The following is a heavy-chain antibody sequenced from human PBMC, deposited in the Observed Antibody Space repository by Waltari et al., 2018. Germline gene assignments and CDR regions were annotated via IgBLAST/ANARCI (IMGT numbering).Heavy chain of an antibody. Sequence: QVQLQESGPGLVKPSETLSLTCAVSRYSISSGYSWGWIRQPPGKGLEWIASIYHSGSTYYNPSLKSRVTISIDTSKNQFSLKLSSVTAADTAVYYCARGANNYYYYYYMDVWGKGTTVTVSS. V-gene: IGHV4-38-2*01. J-gene: IGHJ6*03. CDR2: IYHSGST. CDR1: RYSISSGYS. CDR3: ARGANNYYYYYYMDV.